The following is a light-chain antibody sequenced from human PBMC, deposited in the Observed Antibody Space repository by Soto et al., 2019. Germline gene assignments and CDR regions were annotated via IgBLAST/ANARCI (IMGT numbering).Light chain of an antibody. V-gene: IGLV2-14*03. CDR2: DVN. CDR3: SSKTSSSTRLI. J-gene: IGLJ2*01. Sequence: QSALTQPASVSGSPGQSITISCTGTSSDVGGYKYVSWYQQHTGKAPKLLIYDVNDRSSGVSIRFSGSKSGNAASLTISGLQTEDEAIYYCSSKTSSSTRLIFGGGTKLTVL. CDR1: SSDVGGYKY.